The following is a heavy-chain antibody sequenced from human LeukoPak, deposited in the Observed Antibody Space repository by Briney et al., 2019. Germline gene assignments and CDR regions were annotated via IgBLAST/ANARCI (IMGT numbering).Heavy chain of an antibody. V-gene: IGHV4-34*01. Sequence: SETLSLTCAVYGGSFSGYYWSWIRQPPGKGLEWIGEINHSGSTNYNPSLKSRVTISVDTSKNQFSLKLSSVTAADTAVYYCARDYNPGGSYYQAHYYYYMDVWAKGPRSPFP. J-gene: IGHJ6*03. CDR2: INHSGST. D-gene: IGHD3-10*01. CDR1: GGSFSGYY. CDR3: ARDYNPGGSYYQAHYYYYMDV.